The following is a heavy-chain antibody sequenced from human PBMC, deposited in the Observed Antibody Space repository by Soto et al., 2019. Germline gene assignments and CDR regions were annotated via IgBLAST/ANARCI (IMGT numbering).Heavy chain of an antibody. CDR1: GFTFSNYG. D-gene: IGHD4-17*01. CDR3: VKDHLTPTVTTVGD. CDR2: ISYHGSDK. Sequence: QVQLVESGGGVVQPGRSLRLSCAASGFTFSNYGMHWVRQAPGKGLERVAVISYHGSDKYYADSVKGRFTISRDNSKNTLYLQMASLRAEDTAVYYCVKDHLTPTVTTVGDGGQGTLVTVSS. V-gene: IGHV3-30*18. J-gene: IGHJ4*02.